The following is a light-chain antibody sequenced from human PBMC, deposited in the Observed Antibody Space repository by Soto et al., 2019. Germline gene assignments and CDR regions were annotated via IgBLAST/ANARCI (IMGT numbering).Light chain of an antibody. Sequence: SYELTQPPSVSVSPGQTASITCSGVKLGDKYACWYQQKPGQSPVLVIYQDSKRPSGIPERFSGSNSGNTATLTISGTQAMDEADYYCQAWDSSTAPFGGGTKVTVL. J-gene: IGLJ2*01. CDR2: QDS. V-gene: IGLV3-1*01. CDR3: QAWDSSTAP. CDR1: KLGDKY.